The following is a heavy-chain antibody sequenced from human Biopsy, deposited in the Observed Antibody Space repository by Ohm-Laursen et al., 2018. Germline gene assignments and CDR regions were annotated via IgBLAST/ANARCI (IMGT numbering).Heavy chain of an antibody. D-gene: IGHD3-3*01. J-gene: IGHJ4*02. CDR2: ISNSGTT. Sequence: SETLSLTCTLSGASVRSHFLTWIRQPQGQGLQWIGSISNSGTTKSSPSLKSRVNISLHTSKNQLSLKLTSVTAADTAVYYCARLSTLFGVADFTDDWGQGTLVTVSS. CDR1: GASVRSHF. V-gene: IGHV4-59*08. CDR3: ARLSTLFGVADFTDD.